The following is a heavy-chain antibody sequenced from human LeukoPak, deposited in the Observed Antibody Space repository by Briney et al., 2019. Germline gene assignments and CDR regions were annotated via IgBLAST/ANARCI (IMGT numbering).Heavy chain of an antibody. Sequence: SVKVSCKAFGGTFSSYAISWGRQAPGQGAEWMGGVIPIFGTADYAQKFQGRVTITADESTSTAYMELSSLRSEDTAVYYCARGGRYGSGSYYGYWGQGTLVTVSS. V-gene: IGHV1-69*13. CDR2: VIPIFGTA. CDR3: ARGGRYGSGSYYGY. J-gene: IGHJ4*02. D-gene: IGHD3-10*01. CDR1: GGTFSSYA.